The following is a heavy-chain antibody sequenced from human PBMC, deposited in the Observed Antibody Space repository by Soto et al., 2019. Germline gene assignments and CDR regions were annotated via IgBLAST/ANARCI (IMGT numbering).Heavy chain of an antibody. D-gene: IGHD6-19*01. Sequence: EVQLLESGGGVVQPGGSLRLSCVASGFNFKKFAMAWVRQAPGEGLEWVSGISCCGGSTSYADSVKGRFSINRDESKNTLSLQMNSLRVKDTAQYYCAKADGEQWLVPHLDNWGQGTLVTVS. J-gene: IGHJ4*02. CDR3: AKADGEQWLVPHLDN. CDR2: ISCCGGST. V-gene: IGHV3-23*01. CDR1: GFNFKKFA.